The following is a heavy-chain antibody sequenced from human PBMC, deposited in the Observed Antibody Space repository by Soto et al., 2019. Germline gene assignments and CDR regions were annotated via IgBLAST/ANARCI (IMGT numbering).Heavy chain of an antibody. CDR3: AKVGCSGGSCSAVDY. J-gene: IGHJ4*02. V-gene: IGHV3-23*01. D-gene: IGHD2-15*01. CDR1: GFTFSTYA. Sequence: EVQLLESGGGLVQPGGSLRLSCEASGFTFSTYAMNWVRQAPGKGLEWVSAISGSGGSTYYADSVKGRFTISRDNSKATLYLQMNSLRAEDTAVYYCAKVGCSGGSCSAVDYWGQGTLVTVSS. CDR2: ISGSGGST.